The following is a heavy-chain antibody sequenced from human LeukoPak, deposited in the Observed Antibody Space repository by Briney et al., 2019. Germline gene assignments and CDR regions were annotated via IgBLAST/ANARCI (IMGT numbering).Heavy chain of an antibody. CDR3: ARRGSHCSSGACYSGDY. D-gene: IGHD2-15*01. CDR2: ISYDGSNK. CDR1: GFTFSSYG. J-gene: IGHJ4*02. Sequence: PGGSLRLSCAASGFTFSSYGMHWVRQAPGKGLEWVAVISYDGSNKYYADSVKGRFTISRDNSKNMLYLQMSSLRAEDTALYYCARRGSHCSSGACYSGDYWGQGTLVTVSS. V-gene: IGHV3-30*03.